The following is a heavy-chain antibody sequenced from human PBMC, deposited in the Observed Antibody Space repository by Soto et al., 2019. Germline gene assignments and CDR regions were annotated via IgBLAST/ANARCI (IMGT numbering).Heavy chain of an antibody. CDR3: AKDRDSSSWLPGMDV. D-gene: IGHD6-13*01. CDR1: GFTFSSYG. Sequence: GGSLRLSCVASGFTFSSYGMHWVRQAPGKGLEWVAVISYDGSNKYHVDSVKGGFTMSRDNSKNTLYLQMNSLRAEDTAVYYCAKDRDSSSWLPGMDVWGHGTTVTVSS. J-gene: IGHJ6*02. V-gene: IGHV3-30*18. CDR2: ISYDGSNK.